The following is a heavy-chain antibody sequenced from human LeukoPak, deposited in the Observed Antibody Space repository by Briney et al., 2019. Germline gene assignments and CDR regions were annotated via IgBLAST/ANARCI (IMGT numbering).Heavy chain of an antibody. Sequence: ASVKVSCKVSGYTFTSYDINWVRQATGQGLEWMGWMNPNSGNTGYAQKFQGRVTMTRNTSISTAYMELSSLRSEDTAVYYCATRPGSDYYDSSGYYADYWGQGTLVTVSS. CDR1: GYTFTSYD. CDR2: MNPNSGNT. V-gene: IGHV1-8*01. D-gene: IGHD3-22*01. CDR3: ATRPGSDYYDSSGYYADY. J-gene: IGHJ4*02.